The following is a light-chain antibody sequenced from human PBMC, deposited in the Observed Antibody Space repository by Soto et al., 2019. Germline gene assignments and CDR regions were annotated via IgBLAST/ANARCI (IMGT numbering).Light chain of an antibody. V-gene: IGKV3-15*01. CDR2: GAS. CDR3: QQYNNWPLT. Sequence: ETVMTQSPATLSVSPGERATLSCRASQSISNNLAWYQQKPGQAPRLLIYGASTRATGIPGRFSGSGSGTEFTLIISSLQSEDFALYYCQQYNNWPLTFGGRTKVEIK. J-gene: IGKJ4*01. CDR1: QSISNN.